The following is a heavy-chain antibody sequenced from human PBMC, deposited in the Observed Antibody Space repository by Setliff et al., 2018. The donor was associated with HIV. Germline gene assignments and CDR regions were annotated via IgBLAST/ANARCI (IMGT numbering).Heavy chain of an antibody. V-gene: IGHV1-69*10. CDR2: IIPILGIA. Sequence: SVKVSCKASGGTFSSYAISWVRQAPGQGLEWMGGIIPILGIANYAQKFQGRVTITADESTSTAYMELGSLRSEDTAVYYCARRHEDGYIDYWGQGTLVTVSS. CDR1: GGTFSSYA. CDR3: ARRHEDGYIDY. J-gene: IGHJ4*02.